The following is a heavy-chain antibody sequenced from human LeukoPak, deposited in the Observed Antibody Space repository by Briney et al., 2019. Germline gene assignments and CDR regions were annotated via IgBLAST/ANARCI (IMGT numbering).Heavy chain of an antibody. J-gene: IGHJ3*01. D-gene: IGHD5-18*01. CDR2: ISYDGSNK. CDR3: AKPRGYSSLDAFDF. CDR1: GFTFSSYA. Sequence: GGSLRLSCAASGFTFSSYAMHWVRQAPGEGLEWVAVISYDGSNKYYADSVKGRFTISRDNSKNTLYLQMNSLRAEDTAVYYCAKPRGYSSLDAFDFWGQGTMVTVSS. V-gene: IGHV3-30*04.